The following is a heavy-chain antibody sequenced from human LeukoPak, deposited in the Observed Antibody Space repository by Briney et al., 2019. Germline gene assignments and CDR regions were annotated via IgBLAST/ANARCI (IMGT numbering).Heavy chain of an antibody. V-gene: IGHV1-2*02. J-gene: IGHJ4*02. CDR3: ARGEYYDFWSGPPGY. D-gene: IGHD3-3*01. CDR2: IHPNSGGT. CDR1: GYAFTGYY. Sequence: ASVKVSCKASGYAFTGYYLHWVRQAPGQGLECMGWIHPNSGGTNYAQNFQGRVTMTRDTSITTAYMELSSLRSDDTAVYYCARGEYYDFWSGPPGYWGQGTLVTVSS.